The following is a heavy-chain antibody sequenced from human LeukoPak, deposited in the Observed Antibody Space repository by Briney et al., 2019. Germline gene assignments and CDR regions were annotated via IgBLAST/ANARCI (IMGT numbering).Heavy chain of an antibody. CDR1: GFTFSDYW. V-gene: IGHV3-7*01. CDR3: ANLWEMGY. D-gene: IGHD5-24*01. J-gene: IGHJ4*02. CDR2: IKQDGSHS. Sequence: GGSLRLSCAASGFTFSDYWMAWVRQAPGKGQEWVANIKQDGSHSYYVDSVRGRFTISRDNAKSSLFLQMNSLRVEDTAVYYCANLWEMGYWGQGTLVTVSS.